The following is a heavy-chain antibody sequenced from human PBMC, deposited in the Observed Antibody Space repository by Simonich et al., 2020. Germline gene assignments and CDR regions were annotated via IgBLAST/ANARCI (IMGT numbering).Heavy chain of an antibody. CDR2: INPNRGGT. V-gene: IGHV1-2*02. CDR1: GYTFTGYY. CDR3: ARNGLVGILKAFDI. Sequence: QVQLGQSGAEVKKPGASVKVSCKASGYTFTGYYMHWVRKSPGQGLEGMGWINPNRGGTNYAKKLQGRGTMTRDTSISTAYMELSRLRSDDTAVYYCARNGLVGILKAFDIWGQGTMVTVSS. J-gene: IGHJ3*02. D-gene: IGHD2-21*01.